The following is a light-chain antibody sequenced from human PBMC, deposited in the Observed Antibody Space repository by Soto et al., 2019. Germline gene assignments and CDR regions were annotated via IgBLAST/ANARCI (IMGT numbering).Light chain of an antibody. CDR2: GAS. CDR3: QQYNKWPLT. J-gene: IGKJ4*01. CDR1: QSVSTY. V-gene: IGKV3-15*01. Sequence: EIVMTQSPATLSVSPGERATLSCRATQSVSTYLAWYQQKPGQAPRLLIYGASSRATGIPARFSGSGSGAEFTLPISSLQSEDFAVYYCQQYNKWPLTFGGGTKVEIK.